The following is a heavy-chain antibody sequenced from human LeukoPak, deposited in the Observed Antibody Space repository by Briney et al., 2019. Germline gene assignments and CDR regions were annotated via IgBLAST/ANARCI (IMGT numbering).Heavy chain of an antibody. D-gene: IGHD3-22*01. J-gene: IGHJ4*02. CDR2: IRAYNGNT. V-gene: IGHV1-18*01. CDR3: ARVEDYYDSSGYCYFDY. CDR1: GYTFTSYG. Sequence: ASVKVSCKASGYTFTSYGISWVRQAPGQGLEWMGWIRAYNGNTNYAQKLQGRVTMTTDTSTSTAYMELRSLRSDDTAVYYCARVEDYYDSSGYCYFDYWGQGTLVTVSS.